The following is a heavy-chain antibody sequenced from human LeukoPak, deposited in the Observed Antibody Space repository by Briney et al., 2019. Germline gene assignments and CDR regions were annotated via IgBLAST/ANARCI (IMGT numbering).Heavy chain of an antibody. D-gene: IGHD1-26*01. V-gene: IGHV3-23*01. CDR2: IHNDGATS. Sequence: GGSLRLSCAASEFTFSNYAMSWVRQAPGKGLEWVSIIHNDGATSYYADAVKGRFTMSSDNSKNTLYLEMNSLRAEDTAVYYCAKGEGGTYFNYCFDYWGQGTLVTVSS. CDR3: AKGEGGTYFNYCFDY. J-gene: IGHJ4*02. CDR1: EFTFSNYA.